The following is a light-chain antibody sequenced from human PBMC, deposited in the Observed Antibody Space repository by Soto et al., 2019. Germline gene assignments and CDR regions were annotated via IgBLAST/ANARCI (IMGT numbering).Light chain of an antibody. Sequence: DVVMTQTPLSLSVTPGQPASISCKSSQSLLHTDGKTYLYWYLQKPGHPPQLLIYEVFNRFSGVPDRFSGSGSGTDFTLTISRVEAEDVGTYYCMQTIQTLLTFGGGTKVEI. V-gene: IGKV2D-29*01. CDR1: QSLLHTDGKTY. J-gene: IGKJ4*01. CDR2: EVF. CDR3: MQTIQTLLT.